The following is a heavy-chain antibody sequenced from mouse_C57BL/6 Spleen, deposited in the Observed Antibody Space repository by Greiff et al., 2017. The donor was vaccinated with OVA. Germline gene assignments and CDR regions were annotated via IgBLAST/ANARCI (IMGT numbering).Heavy chain of an antibody. CDR3: ASAHYYGSSYDWFAY. CDR2: ISYDGSN. V-gene: IGHV3-6*01. Sequence: EVKLMESGPGLVKPSQSLSLTCSVTGYSITSGYYWNWIRQFPGNKLEWMGYISYDGSNNYNPSLKNRISITRDTSKNQFFLKLNSVTTEDTATYYCASAHYYGSSYDWFAYWGQGTLVTVSA. D-gene: IGHD1-1*01. J-gene: IGHJ3*01. CDR1: GYSITSGYY.